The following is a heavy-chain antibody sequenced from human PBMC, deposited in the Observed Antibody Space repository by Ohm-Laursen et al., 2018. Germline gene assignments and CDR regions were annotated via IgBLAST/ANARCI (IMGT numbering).Heavy chain of an antibody. V-gene: IGHV1-18*01. D-gene: IGHD6-13*01. Sequence: GSSVKVSCKASGYTLASYGISWVRQAPGQGLEWMGWISAYSATTNFAQELQGRVTMTTDTSTSTAYMELRSLRSDDTAVYYWARDRSWNYSSPLDYWGQGTLVTVSS. CDR1: GYTLASYG. CDR2: ISAYSATT. J-gene: IGHJ4*02. CDR3: ARDRSWNYSSPLDY.